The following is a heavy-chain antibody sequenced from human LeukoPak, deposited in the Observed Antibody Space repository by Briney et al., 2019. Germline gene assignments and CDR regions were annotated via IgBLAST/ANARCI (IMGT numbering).Heavy chain of an antibody. J-gene: IGHJ4*02. CDR2: IYYSGST. D-gene: IGHD6-13*01. CDR3: ARDSSGIAAADPYFDY. V-gene: IGHV4-59*01. Sequence: SETLSLTCTVSGGSISSYCWSWIRQPPGKRLEWIGYIYYSGSTNYNPSLKSRVTISVDTSKNQFSLKLSSVTAADTAVYYCARDSSGIAAADPYFDYWGQGTLVTVSS. CDR1: GGSISSYC.